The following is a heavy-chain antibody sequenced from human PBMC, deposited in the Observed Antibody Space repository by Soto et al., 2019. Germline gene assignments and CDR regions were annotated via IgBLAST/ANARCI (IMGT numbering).Heavy chain of an antibody. Sequence: SETLSLTCAVYGGSFSGYYWSWIRQPPGKGLEWIGEINHSGSTNYNPSLKSRVTISVDTSKNQFSLKLSSVTAADTAVYYCARGIPSYYYDSSGYHLTYAFDIWGQGTMVTVSS. D-gene: IGHD3-22*01. CDR3: ARGIPSYYYDSSGYHLTYAFDI. V-gene: IGHV4-34*01. CDR2: INHSGST. CDR1: GGSFSGYY. J-gene: IGHJ3*02.